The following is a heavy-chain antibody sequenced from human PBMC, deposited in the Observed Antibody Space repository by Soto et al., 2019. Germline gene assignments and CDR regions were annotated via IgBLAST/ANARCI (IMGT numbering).Heavy chain of an antibody. Sequence: PSQTLSLTCVISGYSVSSNTAALNWIRSSPSRGLEWLGRTYYRSNWRHDYAVSVKSRITVNPDTSKNHFSLQLNSVTPDDTAVYYCARGVAGSGFDLWGQGTLVTVSS. D-gene: IGHD6-19*01. CDR3: ARGVAGSGFDL. V-gene: IGHV6-1*01. J-gene: IGHJ4*02. CDR1: GYSVSSNTAA. CDR2: TYYRSNWRH.